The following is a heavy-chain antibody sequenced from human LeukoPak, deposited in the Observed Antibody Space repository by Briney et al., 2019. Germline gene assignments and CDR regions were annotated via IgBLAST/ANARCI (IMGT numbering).Heavy chain of an antibody. J-gene: IGHJ6*02. CDR3: ARDRGDQFVAPMDV. D-gene: IGHD2-21*02. V-gene: IGHV3-21*01. Sequence: GXLRLSCAASGFTFSSYSMNWVRQAPGKGLEWVSSISSSSSYIYYADSVKGRFTISRDNAKDSLYLQMNSLRAEDTAVYYCARDRGDQFVAPMDVWGQGTTVTVSS. CDR2: ISSSSSYI. CDR1: GFTFSSYS.